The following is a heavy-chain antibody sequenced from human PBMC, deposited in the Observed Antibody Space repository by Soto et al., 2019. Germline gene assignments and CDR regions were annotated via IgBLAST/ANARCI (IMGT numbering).Heavy chain of an antibody. D-gene: IGHD2-15*01. Sequence: QVQLVQSGAEVKKPGASVKVSCKASGYTFTSYAMHWVRQAPGQRLEWMGWINAGNGNTKYSQKFQGRVTITRDTSASTAYMELGSLRSEDTAVYYCARVGWPYCSGGSCYYMDVWGKGTTVTVSS. CDR1: GYTFTSYA. J-gene: IGHJ6*03. V-gene: IGHV1-3*01. CDR2: INAGNGNT. CDR3: ARVGWPYCSGGSCYYMDV.